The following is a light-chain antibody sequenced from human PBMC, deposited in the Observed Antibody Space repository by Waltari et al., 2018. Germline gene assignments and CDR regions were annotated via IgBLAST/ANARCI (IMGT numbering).Light chain of an antibody. J-gene: IGKJ4*01. CDR3: LQRSNWPLT. CDR2: GAS. Sequence: EIVMTQSPATLSLSPGDRATLSCRASQSVSDSLAWYQQKPGQTPRLLIYGASSRATGIPDRFSGSGSGTDFTLTISSLEPEDVGVYYCLQRSNWPLTFGGGTKVEIK. V-gene: IGKV3D-15*01. CDR1: QSVSDS.